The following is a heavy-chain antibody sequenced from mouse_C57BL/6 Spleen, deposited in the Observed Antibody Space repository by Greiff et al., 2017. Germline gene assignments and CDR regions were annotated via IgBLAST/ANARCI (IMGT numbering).Heavy chain of an antibody. CDR1: GYTFTSYG. CDR2: IYPRSGNT. D-gene: IGHD1-1*01. CDR3: AREYGSSFAMDY. J-gene: IGHJ4*01. V-gene: IGHV1-81*01. Sequence: QVQLQQSGAELARPGASVKLSCKASGYTFTSYGISWVKQRTGKGLEWIGEIYPRSGNTYYNEKFKGKATLTAEKYSSPAYMELRSLKYEDSAVYFCAREYGSSFAMDYWGQGTSGTVSS.